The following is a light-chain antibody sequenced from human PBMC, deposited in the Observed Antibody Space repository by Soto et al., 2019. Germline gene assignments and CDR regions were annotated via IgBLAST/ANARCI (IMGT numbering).Light chain of an antibody. CDR2: GAS. J-gene: IGKJ1*01. CDR1: QGIRKD. V-gene: IGKV1-39*01. Sequence: DIQMTQSPSSLSASIGDRVTITCRSSQGIRKDLGWFQQKPGKAPKRLIYGASSLQSGVPLRFSGSGSGTDFTLTISSLQPEDSATYYCQESYSPFWGTCSQGTKWIS. CDR3: QESYSPFWGT.